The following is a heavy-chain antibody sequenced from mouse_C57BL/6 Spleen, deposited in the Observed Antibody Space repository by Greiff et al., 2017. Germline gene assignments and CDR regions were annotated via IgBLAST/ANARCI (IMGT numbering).Heavy chain of an antibody. CDR2: IDPNSGGT. V-gene: IGHV1-72*01. J-gene: IGHJ3*01. CDR1: GYTFTSYW. CDR3: ARGGYYGIFAY. D-gene: IGHD1-1*02. Sequence: QVQLKQPGAELVKPGASVKLSCKASGYTFTSYWMHWVKQRPGRGLEWIGRIDPNSGGTKYNEKFKSKATLTVDKPSSTAYMQLSSLTSEDSAVYYCARGGYYGIFAYWGQGTLVTVSA.